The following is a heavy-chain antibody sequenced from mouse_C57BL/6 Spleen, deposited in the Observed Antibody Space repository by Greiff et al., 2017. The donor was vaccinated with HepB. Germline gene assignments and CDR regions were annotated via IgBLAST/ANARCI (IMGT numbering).Heavy chain of an antibody. CDR1: GYTFNSYW. CDR3: ARLGYGNYALDY. CDR2: IDPSDSYT. Sequence: QVQLQQPGAELVMPGASVKLSCKASGYTFNSYWMHWVKQRPGQGLEWIGEIDPSDSYTNYNQKFKGKSTLTVDKSSSTAYMQLSSLTSEDSAVYYCARLGYGNYALDYWGQGTTLTVSS. D-gene: IGHD2-10*02. V-gene: IGHV1-69*01. J-gene: IGHJ2*01.